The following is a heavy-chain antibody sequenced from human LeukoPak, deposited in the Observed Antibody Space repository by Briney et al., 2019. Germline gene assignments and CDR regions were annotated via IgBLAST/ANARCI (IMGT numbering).Heavy chain of an antibody. V-gene: IGHV3-21*01. CDR2: ISSSSSYI. J-gene: IGHJ4*02. D-gene: IGHD3-10*01. Sequence: PGGSLRLSCAASGFTVSSNYMSWVRQAPGKGLEWVSSISSSSSYIYYADSVKGRFTISRDNAKNSLYLQMNSLRAEDTAVYYCGSSVMVKNFDYWGQGTLVIVSS. CDR1: GFTVSSNY. CDR3: GSSVMVKNFDY.